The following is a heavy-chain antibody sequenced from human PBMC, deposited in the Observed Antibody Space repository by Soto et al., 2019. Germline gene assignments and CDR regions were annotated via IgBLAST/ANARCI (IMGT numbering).Heavy chain of an antibody. CDR2: LSGSGTST. Sequence: PVGSLILSCSASVFIFFNYSMNWFLQAPGKGLEWVSVLSGSGTSTYYADSVKGRFTISRDNSRDSLFLQMNSLTADDTAVYYCAKETKKGGWFKHFEYWGQGDMVNVSS. D-gene: IGHD6-19*01. V-gene: IGHV3-23*01. J-gene: IGHJ4*02. CDR1: VFIFFNYS. CDR3: AKETKKGGWFKHFEY.